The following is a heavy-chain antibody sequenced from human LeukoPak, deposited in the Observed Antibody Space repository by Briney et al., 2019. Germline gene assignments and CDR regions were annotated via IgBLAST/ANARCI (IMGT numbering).Heavy chain of an antibody. V-gene: IGHV3-23*01. Sequence: GGSLRLSCAASGFTFNTHAMTWVRQAPGKGLEWVSVISGSGDFTYYADSVKGQFTISRDSSKNTLYLQMHSLRGEDTAVFYCGARPGEVAVPYDYWGQGTLVTVSS. D-gene: IGHD2-21*01. CDR1: GFTFNTHA. CDR3: GARPGEVAVPYDY. J-gene: IGHJ4*02. CDR2: ISGSGDFT.